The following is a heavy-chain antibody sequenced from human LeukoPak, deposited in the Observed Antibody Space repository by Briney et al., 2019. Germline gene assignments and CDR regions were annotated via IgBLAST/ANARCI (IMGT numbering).Heavy chain of an antibody. CDR3: ARVRLGDSLNYYYYMDV. CDR1: GFTFSSYS. J-gene: IGHJ6*03. D-gene: IGHD3-16*01. V-gene: IGHV3-21*01. Sequence: GGSLRLSCAASGFTFSSYSMNWVRQAPGKGLEWVSSISSSSSYIYYADSVKGRFTISRDNAKNSLYLQMNSLRAEDTAVYYCARVRLGDSLNYYYYMDVWGKGTTVTVSS. CDR2: ISSSSSYI.